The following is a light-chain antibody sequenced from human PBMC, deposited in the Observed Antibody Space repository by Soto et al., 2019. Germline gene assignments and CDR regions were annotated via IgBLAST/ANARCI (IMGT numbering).Light chain of an antibody. J-gene: IGLJ2*01. CDR1: SSNIGAGYD. CDR3: QSYDSSLREV. Sequence: QSVLTQPPSVSGAPGQRVTISCTGGSSNIGAGYDVHWYQQLPGTAPKLLIYGNSNRPSGVPDRFSGSKSGTSVSLAITGLQAEDEADYYCQSYDSSLREVFGGGTKLTVL. CDR2: GNS. V-gene: IGLV1-40*01.